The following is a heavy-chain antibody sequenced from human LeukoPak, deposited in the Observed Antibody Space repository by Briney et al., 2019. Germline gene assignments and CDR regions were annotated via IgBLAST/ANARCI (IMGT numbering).Heavy chain of an antibody. D-gene: IGHD4-17*01. Sequence: GGSLRLSCAASGFSFISYGMHWVRQAPGKGLERVGVISDDGRRKDYADSVKGRFTISRDNSKDTLYLQMNSLRAEDTAVYYCAKRPSDYGDYVSYFDYWGQGTLVTVSS. V-gene: IGHV3-30*18. CDR3: AKRPSDYGDYVSYFDY. CDR1: GFSFISYG. J-gene: IGHJ4*02. CDR2: ISDDGRRK.